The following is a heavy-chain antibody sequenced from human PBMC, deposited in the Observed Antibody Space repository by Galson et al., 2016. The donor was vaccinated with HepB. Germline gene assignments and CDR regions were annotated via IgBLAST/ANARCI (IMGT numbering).Heavy chain of an antibody. Sequence: SLRLSCAASGFSVNFNYMSWVRQAPGKGLEWVSLISTDDTTYYAESVKGRFTTSRDNSKNKLYLQMNSLRAEDTAVYYCAGDVAAAADYWGQGTLVTVSS. CDR1: GFSVNFNY. V-gene: IGHV3-66*02. CDR2: ISTDDTT. J-gene: IGHJ4*02. CDR3: AGDVAAAADY. D-gene: IGHD2-2*01.